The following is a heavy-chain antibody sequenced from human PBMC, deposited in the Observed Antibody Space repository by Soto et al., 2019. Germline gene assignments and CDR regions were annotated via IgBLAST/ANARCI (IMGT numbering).Heavy chain of an antibody. Sequence: GGSLRLACAASGFTFSSYGMHWVRQAPGKGVGWVAFISYDGSNNYYEDSVKGRFTISRNNSKNTLYLQMNSLRDEDTAVYYCAKEGRIAAAGDFDYWGQGTLVTVSS. CDR1: GFTFSSYG. J-gene: IGHJ4*02. V-gene: IGHV3-30*18. CDR2: ISYDGSNN. D-gene: IGHD6-13*01. CDR3: AKEGRIAAAGDFDY.